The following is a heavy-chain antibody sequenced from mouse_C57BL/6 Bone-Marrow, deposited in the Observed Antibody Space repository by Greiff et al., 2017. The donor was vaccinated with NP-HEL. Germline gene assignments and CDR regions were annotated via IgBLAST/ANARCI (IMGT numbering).Heavy chain of an antibody. CDR1: GYTFTSYW. CDR3: AREDGYDGAY. J-gene: IGHJ3*01. Sequence: QVQLQQPGAELVKPGASVKLSCKASGYTFTSYWMQWVKQRPGQGLEWIGEIDPSDSYTNYNQKFKGKATLTVDTSSSTAYMQLSSLTSEDSAVYDCAREDGYDGAYWGQGTLVTVSA. V-gene: IGHV1-50*01. D-gene: IGHD2-2*01. CDR2: IDPSDSYT.